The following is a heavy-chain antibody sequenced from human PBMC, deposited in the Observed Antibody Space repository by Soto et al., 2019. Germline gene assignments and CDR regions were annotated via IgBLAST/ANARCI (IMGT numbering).Heavy chain of an antibody. CDR1: GDSIRSSPYY. CDR2: FYSGGNN. D-gene: IGHD1-1*01. Sequence: QLLLQESGPGLVQPSETLSLTCTVSGDSIRSSPYYWGWIRQAPGKGLEWIGSFYSGGNNNYNPSLKSRVAISLATSKTQFSLTLSSVTAADTAVYYCARHGCGNDVVKYFYYGLGVWRQGNEVTV. J-gene: IGHJ6*02. V-gene: IGHV4-39*01. CDR3: ARHGCGNDVVKYFYYGLGV.